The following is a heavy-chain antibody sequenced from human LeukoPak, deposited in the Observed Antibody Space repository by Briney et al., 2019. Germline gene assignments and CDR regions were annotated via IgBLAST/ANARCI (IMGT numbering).Heavy chain of an antibody. CDR2: IYPGDSDT. D-gene: IGHD6-19*01. V-gene: IGHV5-51*01. J-gene: IGHJ4*02. CDR1: GYSFTSYW. Sequence: GESLKISCKGSGYSFTSYWIGWVRQMPGKGLEWMGIIYPGDSDTRYSPSFQGRVTISADKSISTAYLQWSSLKASDTAMYYCARQTHSHYSSGWYNDYWGQGTLVTVSS. CDR3: ARQTHSHYSSGWYNDY.